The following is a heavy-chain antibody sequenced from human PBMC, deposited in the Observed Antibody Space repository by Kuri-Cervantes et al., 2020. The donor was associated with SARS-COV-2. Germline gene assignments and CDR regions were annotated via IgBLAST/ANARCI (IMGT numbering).Heavy chain of an antibody. CDR2: ISYDGSNK. J-gene: IGHJ4*02. CDR3: AKEAKIVVDY. Sequence: GGSRRPSCAASGFTFSSYAMHWVRQAPGKGLEWVTLISYDGSNKYYADSVKGRFTISRDNSKNTLYLQMNSLRAEDTAVYYCAKEAKIVVDYWGQGTLVTVSS. CDR1: GFTFSSYA. V-gene: IGHV3-30*04. D-gene: IGHD1-26*01.